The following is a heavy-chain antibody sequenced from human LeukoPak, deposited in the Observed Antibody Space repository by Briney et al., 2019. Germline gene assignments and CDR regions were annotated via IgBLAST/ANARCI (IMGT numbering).Heavy chain of an antibody. D-gene: IGHD1-26*01. CDR2: VNSDGSSA. V-gene: IGHV3-74*01. Sequence: PGGSLRLSCAASGTTFSSYWMHWVRQAPGKGLVWVSRVNSDGSSASYADSVKGRFTISRDNAKNTLYLQMNSLRVEDTALYYCARGPYQSGRYYVGDYWGQGTLVTVSS. J-gene: IGHJ4*02. CDR1: GTTFSSYW. CDR3: ARGPYQSGRYYVGDY.